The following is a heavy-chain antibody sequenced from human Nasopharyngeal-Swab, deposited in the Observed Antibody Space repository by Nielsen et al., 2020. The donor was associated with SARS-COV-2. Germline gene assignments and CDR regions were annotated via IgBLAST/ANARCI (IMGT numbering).Heavy chain of an antibody. CDR2: IRNRANSYTT. D-gene: IGHD4-23*01. J-gene: IGHJ4*02. CDR3: ARGDSNGGHWYAGGY. Sequence: GESLKISCAASGFTFSDHYMDWVRQAPGKGLEWVGRIRNRANSYTTEYAASVKGRFAISRDDSKNSLYLQMNSLKTEDTAVYYCARGDSNGGHWYAGGYWGQGTLVTVSS. CDR1: GFTFSDHY. V-gene: IGHV3-72*01.